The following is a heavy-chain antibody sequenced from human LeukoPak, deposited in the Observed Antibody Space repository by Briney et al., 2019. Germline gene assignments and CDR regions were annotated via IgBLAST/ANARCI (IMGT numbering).Heavy chain of an antibody. CDR2: ISGSGGST. CDR3: ASYSSSWYMFFDY. V-gene: IGHV3-23*01. D-gene: IGHD6-13*01. J-gene: IGHJ4*02. CDR1: GFTFSGYA. Sequence: PAGSLRRSCAASGFTFSGYAMSWVRQAPGKGLEWVSTISGSGGSTYYADSVKGRFTISRDNSKNTLYLQMNSLRAEDTAVYYCASYSSSWYMFFDYWGQGTLVTVSS.